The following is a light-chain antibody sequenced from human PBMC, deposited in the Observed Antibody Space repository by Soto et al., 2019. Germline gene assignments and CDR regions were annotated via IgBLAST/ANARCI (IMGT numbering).Light chain of an antibody. CDR1: SSNIGAGYN. Sequence: QSVLTQPSSVSGDPGQTVTLYCTGSSSNIGAGYNVHWYQQLPGTAPKLLIHGNNNRPSGVPDRFSGSKSGTSASLAITGLQVEDFAVYFCQQYGSSVKTFGQGTK. CDR2: GNN. CDR3: QQYGSSVKT. J-gene: IGLJ3*02. V-gene: IGLV1-40*01.